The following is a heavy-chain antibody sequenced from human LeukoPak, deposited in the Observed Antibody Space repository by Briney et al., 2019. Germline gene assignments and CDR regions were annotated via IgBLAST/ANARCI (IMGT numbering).Heavy chain of an antibody. CDR2: IYYSGST. CDR1: GGSISSSSYY. Sequence: PSETLSLTCTVSGGSISSSSYYWGWIRQPLGKGLEWIGSIYYSGSTYYNPSLKSRVTISVDTSKNQFSLKLSSVTAADTAVYYCASQTYYYGSGSYYQVDYWGQGTLVTVSS. D-gene: IGHD3-10*01. V-gene: IGHV4-39*01. J-gene: IGHJ4*02. CDR3: ASQTYYYGSGSYYQVDY.